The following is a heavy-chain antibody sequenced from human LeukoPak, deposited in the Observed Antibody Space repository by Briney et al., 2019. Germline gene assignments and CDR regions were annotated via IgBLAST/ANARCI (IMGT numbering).Heavy chain of an antibody. CDR1: GFTFSSYW. J-gene: IGHJ3*02. V-gene: IGHV3-7*05. D-gene: IGHD3-10*01. CDR3: AREGMGVIKAFDI. CDR2: IRHDGSEK. Sequence: GGSLTLSCAASGFTFSSYWMSWVRQVPGKGLEWVANIRHDGSEKYFVDSVKGRFTISRDNAKNSLYLQMNSLRAEETAVYYCAREGMGVIKAFDIWGQGTMVTVSS.